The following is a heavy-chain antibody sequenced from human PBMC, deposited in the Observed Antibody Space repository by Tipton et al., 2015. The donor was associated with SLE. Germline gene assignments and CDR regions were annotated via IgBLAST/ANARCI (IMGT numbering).Heavy chain of an antibody. D-gene: IGHD4-17*01. CDR2: IDVRGTEK. CDR3: ARDDGDPDYYGIDV. J-gene: IGHJ6*02. V-gene: IGHV3-7*01. CDR1: GFTFSNYW. Sequence: GSLRLSCAASGFTFSNYWMTWVRQAPGKGLEWVANIDVRGTEKYYVDSVKGRFTISRDNAKNSLYLQMNSLRAEDTAVYYCARDDGDPDYYGIDVWGQGTAVTVSS.